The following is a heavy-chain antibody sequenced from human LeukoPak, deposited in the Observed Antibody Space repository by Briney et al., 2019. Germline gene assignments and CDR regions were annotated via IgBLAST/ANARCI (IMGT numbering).Heavy chain of an antibody. J-gene: IGHJ4*02. CDR2: INPNSGGT. D-gene: IGHD2-2*01. V-gene: IGHV1-2*02. Sequence: GASVKVSCKASGGTFSSYAISWVRQAPGQGLEWMGWINPNSGGTNYAQKFQGRVTMTRDTSISTAYMELSRLRSDDTDVYYCARGGSYALDYWGQGTLVTVSS. CDR1: GGTFSSYA. CDR3: ARGGSYALDY.